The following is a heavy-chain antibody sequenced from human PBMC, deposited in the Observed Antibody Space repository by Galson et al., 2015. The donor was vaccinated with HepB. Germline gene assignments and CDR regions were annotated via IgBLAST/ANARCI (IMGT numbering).Heavy chain of an antibody. Sequence: SVKVSCKASGGTFSSYAISWVRQAPGQGLEWMGGIIPIFGTANYAQKFQGRVTITADESTSTAYMELSSLRSEDTAVYYCARDMSQCTNGVCHPNDYYYYYGMDVWGQGTTVTVSS. V-gene: IGHV1-69*13. CDR2: IIPIFGTA. J-gene: IGHJ6*02. D-gene: IGHD2-8*01. CDR1: GGTFSSYA. CDR3: ARDMSQCTNGVCHPNDYYYYYGMDV.